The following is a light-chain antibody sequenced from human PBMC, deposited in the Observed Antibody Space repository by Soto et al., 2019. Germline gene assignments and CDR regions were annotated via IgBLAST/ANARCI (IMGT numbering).Light chain of an antibody. CDR2: SAS. CDR1: QGINNY. CDR3: EKYDSAHGT. V-gene: IGKV1-27*01. Sequence: TQMTQSPTSLSAVVGYSFTITFRASQGINNYLAWYQQKPGKVPVLLIYSASTLKAGIPYRFSGSGAGKDFTITISSMQYEDFEIYYCEKYDSAHGTCGNGTKVDIK. J-gene: IGKJ1*01.